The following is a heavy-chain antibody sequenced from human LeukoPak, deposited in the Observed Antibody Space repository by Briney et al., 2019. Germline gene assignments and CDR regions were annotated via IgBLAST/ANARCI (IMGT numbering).Heavy chain of an antibody. D-gene: IGHD4-23*01. CDR2: ISNSGGST. CDR3: AKGTDYGGNLCYFGY. CDR1: GFTFSSYA. J-gene: IGHJ4*02. V-gene: IGHV3-23*01. Sequence: GGSLRLSCAASGFTFSSYAMSWVRQAPGKGLEWVSGISNSGGSTNYADSVKGRFTISRDNSKNTLYLQMNSLRAEDTAVYYCAKGTDYGGNLCYFGYWGQGTLVTVSS.